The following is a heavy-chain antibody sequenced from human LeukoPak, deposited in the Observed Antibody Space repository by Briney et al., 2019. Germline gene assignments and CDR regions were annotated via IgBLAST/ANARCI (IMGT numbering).Heavy chain of an antibody. CDR2: ISGSGGST. Sequence: PGGSLRLSCAASGFTFSSYAMSWVRQAPGKGLEWVSAISGSGGSTYYADSVKGRFTISRDNSKNTLYLQMNSLRAEDTAVYYCAKRGPNTPGGIVVVIAIRAFDYWGQGTLVTVSS. D-gene: IGHD2-21*01. V-gene: IGHV3-23*01. J-gene: IGHJ4*02. CDR1: GFTFSSYA. CDR3: AKRGPNTPGGIVVVIAIRAFDY.